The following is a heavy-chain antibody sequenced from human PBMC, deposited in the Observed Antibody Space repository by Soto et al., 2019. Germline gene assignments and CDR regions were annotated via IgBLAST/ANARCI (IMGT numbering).Heavy chain of an antibody. D-gene: IGHD6-13*01. CDR2: IIPIFGTA. CDR3: ARDRGRISSSWYYFDY. J-gene: IGHJ4*02. CDR1: GGTFSSYA. V-gene: IGHV1-69*06. Sequence: QVQLVQSGAEVKKPGSSVKVSCKASGGTFSSYAISWVRQAPGQGLEWMGGIIPIFGTANYAQKFQGRVTITADKSTSTPYMELSSLRSEDTAVYYCARDRGRISSSWYYFDYWGQGTLVTVSS.